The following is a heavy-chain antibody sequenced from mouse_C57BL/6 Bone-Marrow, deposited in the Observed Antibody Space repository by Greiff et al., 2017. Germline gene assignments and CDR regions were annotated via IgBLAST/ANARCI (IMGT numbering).Heavy chain of an antibody. CDR1: GFTFSDYY. J-gene: IGHJ1*03. CDR2: ISNGGGST. CDR3: ARHDTTVVADWYFDV. Sequence: EVKLMESGGGLVQPGGSLKLSCAASGFTFSDYYMYWVRQTPEKRLEWVAYISNGGGSTYYPDTVKGRFTISRDNAKNTLYLQMSRLKSEDTAMYYCARHDTTVVADWYFDVWGTGTTVTVSS. V-gene: IGHV5-12*01. D-gene: IGHD1-1*01.